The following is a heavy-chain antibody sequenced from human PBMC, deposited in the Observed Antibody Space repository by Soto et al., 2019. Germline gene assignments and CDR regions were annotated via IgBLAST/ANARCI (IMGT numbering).Heavy chain of an antibody. J-gene: IGHJ5*02. CDR1: GFSFSNYA. Sequence: EVQLLESGGDLVQPGGSLRLSCAASGFSFSNYAMSWVRQAPGRGLEWVSSISNDGDNTFYADDVKGRFTISRDNSRNMLYLQMSSLRAEDTALYYCARDPRYCGGGSCHAWGQGTLVTVSS. D-gene: IGHD2-15*01. V-gene: IGHV3-23*01. CDR3: ARDPRYCGGGSCHA. CDR2: ISNDGDNT.